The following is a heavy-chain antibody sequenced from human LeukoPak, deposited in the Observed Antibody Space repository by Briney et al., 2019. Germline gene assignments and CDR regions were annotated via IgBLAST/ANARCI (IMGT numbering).Heavy chain of an antibody. CDR1: GDSISSYY. Sequence: SETLSLTCTASGDSISSYYWSWIRQPAGKGLEWIGRIYMSGSTIYNPSLKSRVTISLDTSKNQFSLKLSSVTVADTAVYYCARDNVIASPYFDYWGQGTLVTVSS. CDR2: IYMSGST. CDR3: ARDNVIASPYFDY. D-gene: IGHD2-8*01. V-gene: IGHV4-4*07. J-gene: IGHJ4*02.